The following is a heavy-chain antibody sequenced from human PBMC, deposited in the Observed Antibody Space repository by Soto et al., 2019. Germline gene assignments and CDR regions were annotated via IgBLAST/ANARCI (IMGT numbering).Heavy chain of an antibody. CDR1: GGTFSSYA. V-gene: IGHV1-69*13. D-gene: IGHD1-1*01. J-gene: IGHJ5*02. CDR2: IIPIFGTA. Sequence: SVKVSCKASGGTFSSYAISWVRQAPGQGLEWMGGIIPIFGTANYAQKFQGRVTITADESTSTAYMELSSLRSEDTAVYYCARRVPPVEWFDPWGQGTLVTVS. CDR3: ARRVPPVEWFDP.